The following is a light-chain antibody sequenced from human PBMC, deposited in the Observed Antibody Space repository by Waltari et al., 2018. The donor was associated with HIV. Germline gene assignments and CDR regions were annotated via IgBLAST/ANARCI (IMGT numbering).Light chain of an antibody. J-gene: IGKJ3*01. Sequence: DIVLTQSPYSLAVSLCERATIHFKSSQSVLYCSNINNYLTWYQQKPGQPTKLLVYWASTRESGVPDRFSGSGAGKDCNLNSSSLQAEDVAVDYCQQYHSTPVTFGPGTKVDIK. V-gene: IGKV4-1*01. CDR3: QQYHSTPVT. CDR2: WAS. CDR1: QSVLYCSNINNY.